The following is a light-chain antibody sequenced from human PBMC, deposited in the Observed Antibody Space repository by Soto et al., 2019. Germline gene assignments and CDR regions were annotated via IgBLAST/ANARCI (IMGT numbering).Light chain of an antibody. V-gene: IGKV3-15*01. CDR2: GAS. J-gene: IGKJ1*01. Sequence: EIVMTQSPATLSVSPGERATLSCRASQSVSSDFAWYQQKPGQAPRLLIYGASTRATGIPARFSGSGSGTEFTLIISSLQSEDSAVYYCQQYNSWLWTFGQGTKVDIK. CDR3: QQYNSWLWT. CDR1: QSVSSD.